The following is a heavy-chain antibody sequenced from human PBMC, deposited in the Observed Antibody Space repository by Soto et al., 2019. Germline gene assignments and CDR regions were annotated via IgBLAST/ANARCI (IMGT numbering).Heavy chain of an antibody. CDR2: IYYSGST. CDR1: GGSISSGGYY. D-gene: IGHD1-1*01. Sequence: QVQLQESGPGLVKPSQTLSLTCTVSGGSISSGGYYWSWIGQHPGKGLEWIGYIYYSGSTYYNPSLKSRVTISVDTSKNQFSLKLSSVTAADTAVYYCARDTGAGTMFDYWGQGTLVTVSS. CDR3: ARDTGAGTMFDY. V-gene: IGHV4-31*03. J-gene: IGHJ4*02.